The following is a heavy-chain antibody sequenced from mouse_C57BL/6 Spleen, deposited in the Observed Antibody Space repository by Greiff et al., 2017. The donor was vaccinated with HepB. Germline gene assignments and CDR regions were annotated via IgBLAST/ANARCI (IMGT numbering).Heavy chain of an antibody. D-gene: IGHD1-1*01. Sequence: VQLQQSDAELVKPGASVKISCKVSGYTFTDHTIHWMKQRPEQGLEWIGYIYPRDGSTKYNEKFKGKATLTADKSSSTAYMQLNSLTSEDSAVYVCARERGIYYYYFDYWGQGTTLTVSS. V-gene: IGHV1-78*01. CDR1: GYTFTDHT. CDR3: ARERGIYYYYFDY. J-gene: IGHJ2*01. CDR2: IYPRDGST.